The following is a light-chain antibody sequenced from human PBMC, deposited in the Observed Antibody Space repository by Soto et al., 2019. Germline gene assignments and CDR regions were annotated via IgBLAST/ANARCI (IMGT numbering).Light chain of an antibody. CDR2: GAS. CDR1: QSLGSD. CDR3: QQYGSSPPT. Sequence: EIVMTQSPGTLSLSPGDTATLSCRASQSLGSDLAWYQQKPGQAPRLLIYGASSRATGIPDRFSGSGSGTDFTLTSSRLEPEDFAVYYYQQYGSSPPTFGQGTKVDIK. V-gene: IGKV3-20*01. J-gene: IGKJ1*01.